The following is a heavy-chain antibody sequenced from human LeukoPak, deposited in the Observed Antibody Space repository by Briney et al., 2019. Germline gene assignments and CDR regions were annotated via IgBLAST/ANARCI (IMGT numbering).Heavy chain of an antibody. CDR1: GFXFRTYD. D-gene: IGHD2-21*02. Sequence: PGGSLRLSCAASGFXFRTYDMHWVRQVIGKGPEWVSGIGVGGDTYYLGSVKGRFTISRENAKNSLYLQMNSLRAEDTAVYYCAPTGKVTVGLGYWGQGTLVTVSS. V-gene: IGHV3-13*04. CDR3: APTGKVTVGLGY. J-gene: IGHJ4*02. CDR2: IGVGGDT.